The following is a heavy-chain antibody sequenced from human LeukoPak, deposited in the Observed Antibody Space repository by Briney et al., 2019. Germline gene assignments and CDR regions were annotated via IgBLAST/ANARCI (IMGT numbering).Heavy chain of an antibody. V-gene: IGHV1-8*01. Sequence: GASVKVSCKASGYTFTSYDINWVRQATGQGLEWMGWMNPSSGNTGYAQKFQGRVTMTMNTSITTAYMELSSLRSEDTAVYYCARPPNCSSTSCYGYYYGMDVWGQGTTVTVSS. CDR1: GYTFTSYD. CDR2: MNPSSGNT. J-gene: IGHJ6*02. D-gene: IGHD2-2*01. CDR3: ARPPNCSSTSCYGYYYGMDV.